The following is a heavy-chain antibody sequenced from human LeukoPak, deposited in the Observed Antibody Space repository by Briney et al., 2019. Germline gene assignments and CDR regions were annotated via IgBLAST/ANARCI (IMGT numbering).Heavy chain of an antibody. V-gene: IGHV3-9*01. CDR1: GFTLYDYP. D-gene: IGHD2-2*01. CDR3: AKAGCSSTSCYFDY. J-gene: IGHJ4*02. Sequence: PGGSLRLSCAASGFTLYDYPMHWLRHAPGKGLEWVSCISWNSGSIDYADSVKGRFTISRDNAKNSLYLQMNSLRAEDTALYYCAKAGCSSTSCYFDYWGQGTLVTVS. CDR2: ISWNSGSI.